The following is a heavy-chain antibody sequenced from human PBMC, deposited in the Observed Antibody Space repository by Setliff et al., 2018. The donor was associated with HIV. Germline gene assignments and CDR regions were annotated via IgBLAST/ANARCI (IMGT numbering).Heavy chain of an antibody. Sequence: LSCAASGFTLSNTYMAWVRQAPGKRPEWVSTLYGSGDTYHADSVKGRFTLSRDTSKNTMFLQMNSLRHEDTALYYCARVLPYNSALDKWGQGTLVTVSS. CDR3: ARVLPYNSALDK. D-gene: IGHD6-19*01. CDR2: LYGSGDT. CDR1: GFTLSNTY. J-gene: IGHJ4*02. V-gene: IGHV3-66*02.